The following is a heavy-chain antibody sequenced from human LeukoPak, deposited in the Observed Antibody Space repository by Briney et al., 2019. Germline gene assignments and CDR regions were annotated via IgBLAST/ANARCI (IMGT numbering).Heavy chain of an antibody. V-gene: IGHV4-34*01. CDR1: GGSFSDYF. D-gene: IGHD3-16*01. J-gene: IGHJ5*02. CDR2: INHSGST. Sequence: SETLSLTCAVYGGSFSDYFWSWLRQPPEKGLEWIGEINHSGSTNYNSSLKSRVTISVDTSKDQFSLKLSSVTAADTAVYYCARHYGPWGQGTLVTVSS. CDR3: ARHYGP.